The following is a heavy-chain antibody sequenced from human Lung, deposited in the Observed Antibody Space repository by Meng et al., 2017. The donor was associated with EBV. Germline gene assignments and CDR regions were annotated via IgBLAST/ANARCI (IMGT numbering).Heavy chain of an antibody. CDR1: GGAISSSNYH. Sequence: QQQRQQCASVLVNPLPTPSLTSAVSGGAISSSNYHWSWVRQPPGKGLEWSGHIYNSETTYYNPSLKSRITISVDSSKNQFSLKLSSVTASDTAVYYWARGQKGYFDLWGRGTLVTVSS. CDR2: IYNSETT. V-gene: IGHV4-30-4*01. J-gene: IGHJ2*01. CDR3: ARGQKGYFDL.